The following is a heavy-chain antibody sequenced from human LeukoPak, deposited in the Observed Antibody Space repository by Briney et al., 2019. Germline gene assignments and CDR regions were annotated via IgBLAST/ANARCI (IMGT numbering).Heavy chain of an antibody. Sequence: SETLSLTCIVSGDSISSDYWSWIRQPPGKGLEWIGYIYYSGRTNYNPSLKSRVTISQDTSRNQFSLQLSSATAPDTPVYYSVRDLLGGGQFEPCGQGELFTVSS. D-gene: IGHD2-15*01. CDR2: IYYSGRT. J-gene: IGHJ5*02. CDR3: VRDLLGGGQFEP. V-gene: IGHV4-59*01. CDR1: GDSISSDY.